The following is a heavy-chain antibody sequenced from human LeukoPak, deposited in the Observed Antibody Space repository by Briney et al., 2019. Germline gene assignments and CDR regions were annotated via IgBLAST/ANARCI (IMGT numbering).Heavy chain of an antibody. CDR1: GFTFDDYA. Sequence: PGGSLRLSCTASGFTFDDYAMHWVRQAPGKGLEWVSGISWNSGSIGYADSVKGRFTISRDNAKNSLYLQMNSLRAEDTALYYCAKAAWVKSFGELLFDYWGQGTLVTVSS. CDR2: ISWNSGSI. CDR3: AKAAWVKSFGELLFDY. V-gene: IGHV3-9*01. J-gene: IGHJ4*02. D-gene: IGHD3-10*01.